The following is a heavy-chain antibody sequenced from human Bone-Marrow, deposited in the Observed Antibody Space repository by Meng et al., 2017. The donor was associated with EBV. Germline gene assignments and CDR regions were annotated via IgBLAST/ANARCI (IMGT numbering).Heavy chain of an antibody. CDR1: GYTFTSYA. CDR2: IIPIFGTA. CDR3: AGTGYSYGLGGY. Sequence: QVQLVQSGAEVKKPGASVKVSCKASGYTFTSYAMHWVRQAPGQRLEWMGWIIPIFGTANYAQKFQGRVTITADESTSTAYMELSSLRSEDTAVYYCAGTGYSYGLGGYWGQGTLVTVSS. V-gene: IGHV1-69*13. J-gene: IGHJ4*02. D-gene: IGHD5-18*01.